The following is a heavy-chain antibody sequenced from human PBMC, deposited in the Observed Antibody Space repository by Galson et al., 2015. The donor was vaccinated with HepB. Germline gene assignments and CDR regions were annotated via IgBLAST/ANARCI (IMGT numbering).Heavy chain of an antibody. CDR2: IKQDGSEK. V-gene: IGHV3-7*03. J-gene: IGHJ5*02. Sequence: SLRLSCAASGFTFSSYWMSWVRQAPGKGLEWVANIKQDGSEKYYVDSVKGRFTISRDNAKNSLYLQMNSLRAEDTAVYYCARDPTYEYYYDSRGYYLWGQGTLVTVSS. CDR1: GFTFSSYW. CDR3: ARDPTYEYYYDSRGYYL. D-gene: IGHD3-22*01.